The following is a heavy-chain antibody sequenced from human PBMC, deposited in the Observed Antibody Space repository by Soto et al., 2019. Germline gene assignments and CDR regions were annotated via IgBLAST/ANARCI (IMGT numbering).Heavy chain of an antibody. CDR3: ATTGRTDRYDFDS. D-gene: IGHD3-3*01. J-gene: IGHJ4*02. CDR2: MNPGGRCI. CDR1: GDTFSNSW. Sequence: GGSLRLSCTVSGDTFSNSWMHWIRQAPGGGLVWVSGMNPGGRCIGYPDSVTSRSYNSRDNPRNTVYLQMNGLRVEDTGVYYCATTGRTDRYDFDSWGQGTLVTAPQ. V-gene: IGHV3-74*01.